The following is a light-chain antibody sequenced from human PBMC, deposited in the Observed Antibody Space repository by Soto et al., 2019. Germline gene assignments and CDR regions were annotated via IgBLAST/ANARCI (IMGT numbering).Light chain of an antibody. CDR2: AAS. CDR3: LPHNGYPPYT. V-gene: IGKV1-17*01. CDR1: QGIRTD. J-gene: IGKJ2*01. Sequence: DIQMTNSPSSLSASLGDRVTMTCRARQGIRTDLGWYQQKPGKAPKRLIYAASSLQSGVPSRFSGSGSGTQFTLTISSLQPKDVATYYCLPHNGYPPYTFGQGTKLESK.